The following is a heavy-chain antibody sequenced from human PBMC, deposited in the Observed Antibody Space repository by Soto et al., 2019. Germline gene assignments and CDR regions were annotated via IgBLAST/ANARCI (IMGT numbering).Heavy chain of an antibody. CDR3: ARDYDSSGYPRYYFDY. J-gene: IGHJ4*02. D-gene: IGHD3-22*01. CDR2: ISGSGDST. V-gene: IGHV3-23*01. Sequence: PGGSLRLSCAASGFTFSSYAMSWVRQGPGKGLEWVSAISGSGDSTYYADSVKGRFTISRDNSKNTLHLQMNSLRAEDTAVYYCARDYDSSGYPRYYFDYWGQGTLVTVS. CDR1: GFTFSSYA.